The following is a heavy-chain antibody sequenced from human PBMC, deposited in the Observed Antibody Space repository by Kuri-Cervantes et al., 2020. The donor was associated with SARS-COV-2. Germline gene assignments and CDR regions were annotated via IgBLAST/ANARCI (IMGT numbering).Heavy chain of an antibody. J-gene: IGHJ5*02. Sequence: GGSLRLSCAASGFPFSDYAMSWVRQAPGKGLEWVSGIGASGGNTYYADSMKGRFTISRDNSKNTLYLQMTSLSAGDTAIYYCAKAGGIEIPAATNWFDPWGQGTLVTVSS. CDR1: GFPFSDYA. V-gene: IGHV3-23*01. CDR2: IGASGGNT. D-gene: IGHD2-2*01. CDR3: AKAGGIEIPAATNWFDP.